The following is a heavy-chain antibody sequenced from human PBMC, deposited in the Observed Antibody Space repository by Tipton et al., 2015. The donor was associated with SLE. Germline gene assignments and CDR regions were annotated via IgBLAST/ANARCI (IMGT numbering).Heavy chain of an antibody. D-gene: IGHD1-1*01. CDR2: INTSTGKP. Sequence: QLVQSGPEVKEPGASVKISCKASGYTFISYGMNWVRQAPGQGLEWMGWINTSTGKPTYAQGLTGRLVFSLDMTANTAYLEISSLESADTAVYYCARDGWHDGRSFNYWGQGTLITVSS. V-gene: IGHV7-4-1*02. CDR3: ARDGWHDGRSFNY. CDR1: GYTFISYG. J-gene: IGHJ4*02.